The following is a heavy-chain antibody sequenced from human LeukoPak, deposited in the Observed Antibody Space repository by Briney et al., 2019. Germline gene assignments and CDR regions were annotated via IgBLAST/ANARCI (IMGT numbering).Heavy chain of an antibody. CDR1: GYTFTGYY. D-gene: IGHD2-2*03. CDR3: ARDPQYTFGYPTYDY. J-gene: IGHJ4*02. Sequence: ASVKVSCKASGYTFTGYYIHWVRQAPGQGLEWMGDINLRNGQFKFAKKFQGRATMTRDPSISTLYMDLSGLTPDDTAVYYCARDPQYTFGYPTYDYWGQGTLVTVSS. CDR2: INLRNGQF. V-gene: IGHV1-2*02.